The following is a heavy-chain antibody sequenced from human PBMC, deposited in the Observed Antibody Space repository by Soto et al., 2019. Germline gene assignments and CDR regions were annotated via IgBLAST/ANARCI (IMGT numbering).Heavy chain of an antibody. Sequence: QVQLVESGGGLVKPGGALRLSCEASGFTFSGYYMTWIRQAPGKGLEWISYFSSSGYTIRYADSMKGRFTISRDNAKNSLYLEMNSLRAEDTAVYYCARESEDLTSNFDYWGQGTLVTVSS. V-gene: IGHV3-11*04. CDR3: ARESEDLTSNFDY. CDR2: FSSSGYTI. CDR1: GFTFSGYY. J-gene: IGHJ4*02.